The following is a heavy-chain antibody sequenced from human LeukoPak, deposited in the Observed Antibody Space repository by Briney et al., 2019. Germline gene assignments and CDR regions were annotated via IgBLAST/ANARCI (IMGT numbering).Heavy chain of an antibody. CDR2: ISSSGSTI. Sequence: GGSLRLSCAASGFTFSDYYMTWIRQAPGKRLEWVSYISSSGSTIYYADSVKGRFTISRDNAKNSLYLQMNSLRAEDTAVYYCARDGRVGTTADDFDIWGQGTMVTVSS. CDR3: ARDGRVGTTADDFDI. D-gene: IGHD1-7*01. CDR1: GFTFSDYY. J-gene: IGHJ3*02. V-gene: IGHV3-11*01.